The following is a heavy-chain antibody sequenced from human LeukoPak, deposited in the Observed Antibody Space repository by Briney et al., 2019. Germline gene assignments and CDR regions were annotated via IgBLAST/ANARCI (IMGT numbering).Heavy chain of an antibody. Sequence: PGGSLRLSCAASGFTFSSYTMNWVRRAPGQVLEWVSCISKGSDYTYYADSVKGRFTISRDNAKNSVDLQMNSLRAEDTALYYCAREEDSSAIRSSDGMDVWGQGTTVTVSS. CDR1: GFTFSSYT. D-gene: IGHD6-6*01. V-gene: IGHV3-21*01. CDR3: AREEDSSAIRSSDGMDV. CDR2: ISKGSDYT. J-gene: IGHJ6*02.